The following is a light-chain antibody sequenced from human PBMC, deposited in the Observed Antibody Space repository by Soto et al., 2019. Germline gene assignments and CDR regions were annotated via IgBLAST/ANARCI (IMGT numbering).Light chain of an antibody. J-gene: IGKJ1*01. CDR3: QQYGSSPRT. CDR2: GAS. V-gene: IGKV3-20*01. CDR1: QSVSSSY. Sequence: EIGLKQSPGTLSLSPGERATLSCRASQSVSSSYLAWYQQKPGQAPRLLIYGASSRATGIPDRFSGSGSGTDFTLTISRLEPEDFAVYYCQQYGSSPRTFGQVTKVDI.